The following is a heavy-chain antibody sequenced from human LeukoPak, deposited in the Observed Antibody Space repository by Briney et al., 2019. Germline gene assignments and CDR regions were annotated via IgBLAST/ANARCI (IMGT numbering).Heavy chain of an antibody. J-gene: IGHJ3*02. CDR2: SSSGGTK. V-gene: IGHV3-64*04. CDR3: AKVSLNMVNDAFDI. D-gene: IGHD4/OR15-4a*01. Sequence: SSSGGTKDYADSVKGRFTISRDNSKNTLYLQMNGLRAEDTAMYYCAKVSLNMVNDAFDIWGQGTMVSVSS.